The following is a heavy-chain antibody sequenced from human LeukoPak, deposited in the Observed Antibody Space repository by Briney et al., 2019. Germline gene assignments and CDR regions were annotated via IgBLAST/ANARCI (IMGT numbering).Heavy chain of an antibody. CDR3: ARAGGAVAGPAYYFDY. Sequence: SVKVSCKASGGTFSSYAISWVRQAPGQGLERMGGIIPIFGTANYAQKFQGRVTITADKSTSTAYMELSSLRSEDTAVYYCARAGGAVAGPAYYFDYWGQGTLVTVSS. CDR2: IIPIFGTA. CDR1: GGTFSSYA. V-gene: IGHV1-69*06. D-gene: IGHD6-19*01. J-gene: IGHJ4*02.